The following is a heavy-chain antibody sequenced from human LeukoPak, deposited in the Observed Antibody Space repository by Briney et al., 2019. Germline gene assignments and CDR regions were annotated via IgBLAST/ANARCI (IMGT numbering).Heavy chain of an antibody. D-gene: IGHD1-26*01. Sequence: SETLSLTCTVSGGSISSSSYYWGWIRQPPGKGLEWIGSIYYSGSTYYNPSLKSRVTISVDTSKNHFSLKLSSVTAADTAVYYCARVSSGSYFRHGGVAAFDIWGQGTMVTVSS. J-gene: IGHJ3*02. CDR1: GGSISSSSYY. V-gene: IGHV4-39*02. CDR2: IYYSGST. CDR3: ARVSSGSYFRHGGVAAFDI.